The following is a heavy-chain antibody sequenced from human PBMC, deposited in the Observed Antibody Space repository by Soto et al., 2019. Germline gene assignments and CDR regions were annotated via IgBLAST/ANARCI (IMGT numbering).Heavy chain of an antibody. V-gene: IGHV4-30-2*01. CDR2: IYHSGST. CDR3: ARDPGL. J-gene: IGHJ2*01. CDR1: GGSSSSGGYS. D-gene: IGHD3-10*01. Sequence: QLQLQESGSGLVKPSQTLSLTCAVSGGSSSSGGYSWSWIRQPTGKGLEWIGSIYHSGSTYYNPSLKSRVTITLARSKNQFSLKFSAVTAEETAVNYCARDPGLGGRGTLVTVSS.